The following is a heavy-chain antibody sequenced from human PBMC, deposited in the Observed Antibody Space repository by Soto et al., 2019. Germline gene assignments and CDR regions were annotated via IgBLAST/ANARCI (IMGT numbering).Heavy chain of an antibody. CDR1: GYTFAAYY. V-gene: IGHV1-2*02. D-gene: IGHD4-17*01. J-gene: IGHJ4*02. CDR3: ARDPDYGDYWGYFFDS. Sequence: QVQLVQSGAEVKKPGASVKISCKTSGYTFAAYYIHWIRQAPGQGVEWMGWIHPNSGDTVYAQNFQDRVTMTRDTSISTAYLELRRLNSDDTAVYYCARDPDYGDYWGYFFDSWGQGTPVTVSS. CDR2: IHPNSGDT.